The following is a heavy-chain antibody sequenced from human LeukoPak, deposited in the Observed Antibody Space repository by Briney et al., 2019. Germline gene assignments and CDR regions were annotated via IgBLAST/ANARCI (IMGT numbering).Heavy chain of an antibody. CDR3: ARARGYNHGPQDYYFDY. V-gene: IGHV3-48*02. CDR2: IRSSSSTM. J-gene: IGHJ4*02. CDR1: GFSFSSYV. Sequence: GGSLRLSCVASGFSFSSYVMNWVRQAPGKGLEWVSYIRSSSSTMYYADSVQGRFTISRDNAKSSLYLQMSSLRDEDTAVYYCARARGYNHGPQDYYFDYWGQGTLVTVSS. D-gene: IGHD5-18*01.